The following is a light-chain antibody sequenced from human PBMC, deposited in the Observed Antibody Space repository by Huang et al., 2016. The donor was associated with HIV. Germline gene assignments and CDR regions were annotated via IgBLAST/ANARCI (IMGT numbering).Light chain of an antibody. Sequence: EIVMTQSPATLSVSPGERATLSCRASQSVSSNLAWYQQKPGQAPRLRIYGASTRATGIPARFSGSGSGTEFTLTISSLQSEDFAVYYCQQYNNWLGFGQGTKVEIK. J-gene: IGKJ1*01. CDR3: QQYNNWLG. CDR2: GAS. CDR1: QSVSSN. V-gene: IGKV3-15*01.